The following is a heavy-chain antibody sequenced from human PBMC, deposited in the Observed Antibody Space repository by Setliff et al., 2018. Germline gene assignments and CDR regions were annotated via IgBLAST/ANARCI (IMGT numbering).Heavy chain of an antibody. D-gene: IGHD2-2*01. J-gene: IGHJ5*02. CDR3: ARALYPSSFIGHNWFDP. V-gene: IGHV5-51*01. CDR2: IYPGDSDT. Sequence: PGESLKISCKGSGYSFTSYWIGWVRQMPGKGLEWMGIIYPGDSDTRYSPSFQGQVTISADKSISTAHLQWSSLKASDTAMYYCARALYPSSFIGHNWFDPWGQGTLVTVSS. CDR1: GYSFTSYW.